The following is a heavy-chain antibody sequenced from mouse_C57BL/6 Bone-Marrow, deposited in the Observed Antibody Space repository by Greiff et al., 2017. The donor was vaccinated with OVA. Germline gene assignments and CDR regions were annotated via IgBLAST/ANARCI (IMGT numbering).Heavy chain of an antibody. Sequence: EVQLVESGGGLVKPGGSLKLSCAASGFTFSDYGMHWVRQAPEKGLEWVAYISSGSSNIYYADTVKGRFTITRDNAKNTLFLQMTRLRSEDTAMYYCARDYGAYWGQGTLVTVSA. D-gene: IGHD1-1*02. V-gene: IGHV5-17*01. J-gene: IGHJ3*01. CDR1: GFTFSDYG. CDR2: ISSGSSNI. CDR3: ARDYGAY.